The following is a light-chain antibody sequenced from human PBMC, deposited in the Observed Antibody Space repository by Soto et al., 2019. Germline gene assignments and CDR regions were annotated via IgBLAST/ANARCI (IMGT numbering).Light chain of an antibody. CDR2: AAS. CDR3: LQHNSYPLT. Sequence: DIQMTQSPSSLSASVGDRVVITCRASQGIKNDLAWYQLKPGKAPKRLIYAASSLQSGVPSRFSGSGSGTEFTLTISSLQPEDFAIYYCLQHNSYPLTFGRGTKVDIK. CDR1: QGIKND. J-gene: IGKJ1*01. V-gene: IGKV1-17*01.